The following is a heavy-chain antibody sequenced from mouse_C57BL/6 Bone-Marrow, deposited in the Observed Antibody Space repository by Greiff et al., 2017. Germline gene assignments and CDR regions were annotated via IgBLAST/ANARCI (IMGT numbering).Heavy chain of an antibody. V-gene: IGHV14-4*01. J-gene: IGHJ4*01. D-gene: IGHD1-1*01. Sequence: VQLKESGAELVRPGASVKLSCNASGFNIKDDYMHWVKQRPEQGLEWIGWIDPENGDTEYASKFQGKATIPADTSSNTAYLQLSSLTSEDTAVYYCTTSYYYDSKYSYAMDYGGQGTSVTVSS. CDR2: IDPENGDT. CDR3: TTSYYYDSKYSYAMDY. CDR1: GFNIKDDY.